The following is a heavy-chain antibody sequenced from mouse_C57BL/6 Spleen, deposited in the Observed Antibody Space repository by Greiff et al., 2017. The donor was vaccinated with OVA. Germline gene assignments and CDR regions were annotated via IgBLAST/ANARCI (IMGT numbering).Heavy chain of an antibody. CDR2: IYPGSGNT. Sequence: QVTLKVSGAELVRPGASVKLSCKASGYTFTDYYINWVKQRPGQGLEWIARIYPGSGNTYYNEKFKGKATLTAEKSSSTAYMQLSSLTSEDSAVYFCARLGTLAYWGQGTLVTVSA. J-gene: IGHJ3*01. CDR1: GYTFTDYY. D-gene: IGHD4-1*01. V-gene: IGHV1-76*01. CDR3: ARLGTLAY.